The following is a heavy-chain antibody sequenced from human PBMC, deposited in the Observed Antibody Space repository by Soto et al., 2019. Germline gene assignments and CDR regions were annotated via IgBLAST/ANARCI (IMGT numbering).Heavy chain of an antibody. V-gene: IGHV5-51*01. Sequence: VESLKISCHCSGYTFSNVWIAWVRQLPGKGLEWMGIIYPGDYETRYSPSFHGKVTISADRSIGTAYLQWSSLEASDSAFYFCARSPRSSPYFDYWGQGALVTVSS. CDR2: IYPGDYET. D-gene: IGHD6-13*01. J-gene: IGHJ4*02. CDR1: GYTFSNVW. CDR3: ARSPRSSPYFDY.